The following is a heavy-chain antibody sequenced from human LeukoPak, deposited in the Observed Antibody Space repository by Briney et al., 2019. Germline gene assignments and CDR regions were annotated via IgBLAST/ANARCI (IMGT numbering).Heavy chain of an antibody. J-gene: IGHJ4*02. V-gene: IGHV1-24*01. CDR3: ATDLRELVDFDF. D-gene: IGHD1-26*01. CDR2: FDPEDGET. CDR1: GYPLTELS. Sequence: ASVKVSCKVSGYPLTELSMQWVRQAPGKGLEWMGGFDPEDGETISAQKFQGRVTMTEDTSTDTTYMELSSLRSEDTAVYYCATDLRELVDFDFWGQGTLVTVSS.